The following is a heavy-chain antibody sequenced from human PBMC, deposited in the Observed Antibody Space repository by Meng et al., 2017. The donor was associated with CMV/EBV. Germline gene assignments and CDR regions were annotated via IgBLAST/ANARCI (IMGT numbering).Heavy chain of an antibody. Sequence: GESLKIPCAASGFTFSSYEMNWVRQAPGKGLEWDSYISSSGSTIYYADSVKGRFTISRDNAKNSLYLQMNSLRAEDTAVYYCARVGSYDFWSGYHYYFDYWGQGTLVTVSS. D-gene: IGHD3-3*01. CDR2: ISSSGSTI. CDR1: GFTFSSYE. V-gene: IGHV3-48*03. J-gene: IGHJ4*02. CDR3: ARVGSYDFWSGYHYYFDY.